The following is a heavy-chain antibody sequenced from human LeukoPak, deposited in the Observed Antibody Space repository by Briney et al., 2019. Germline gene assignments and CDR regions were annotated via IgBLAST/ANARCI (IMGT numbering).Heavy chain of an antibody. J-gene: IGHJ4*02. CDR3: ARGGPGGAYCSGGSCYFRSGILGY. D-gene: IGHD2-15*01. CDR1: GGSFSGYY. CDR2: INHSRST. V-gene: IGHV4-34*01. Sequence: PSETLSLTCAVYGGSFSGYYWSWIRQPPGKGLEWIGEINHSRSTNYNPSLKSRVTISVDTSKNQFSLKLSSVTTADTAVYYCARGGPGGAYCSGGSCYFRSGILGYWGQGTLVTVSS.